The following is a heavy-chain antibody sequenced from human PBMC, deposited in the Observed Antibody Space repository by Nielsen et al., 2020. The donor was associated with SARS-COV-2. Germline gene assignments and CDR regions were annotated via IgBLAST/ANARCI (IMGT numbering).Heavy chain of an antibody. CDR1: GFTFSGSA. V-gene: IGHV3-30*14. D-gene: IGHD3-16*01. Sequence: GESLKISCAASGFTFSGSAMHWVRQAPGKGLEWVASISYEGSKKYYADSMTGRFTVSRDTSKNTVYLQLNSLSVEDTAVYHCAKRRAVFMLTFGGEGAMDVWGQGTTVSVSS. J-gene: IGHJ6*02. CDR3: AKRRAVFMLTFGGEGAMDV. CDR2: ISYEGSKK.